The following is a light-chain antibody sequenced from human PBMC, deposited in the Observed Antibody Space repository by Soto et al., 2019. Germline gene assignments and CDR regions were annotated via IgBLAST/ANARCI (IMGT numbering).Light chain of an antibody. J-gene: IGKJ5*01. CDR2: GAS. CDR3: QQYNSWPPIT. CDR1: QSVSSN. Sequence: EIVMTQSPATLSVSPGERATLSCRASQSVSSNLAWYQHQPGQAPRVLIYGASTRATGFPARFSGSGSETEFTLTISSLQSEDFAVYYCQQYNSWPPITFGQGTRLEIK. V-gene: IGKV3-15*01.